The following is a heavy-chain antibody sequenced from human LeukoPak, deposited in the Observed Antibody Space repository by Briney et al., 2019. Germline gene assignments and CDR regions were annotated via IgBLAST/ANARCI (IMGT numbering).Heavy chain of an antibody. J-gene: IGHJ5*02. CDR3: VRGWQQLGS. V-gene: IGHV3-23*01. D-gene: IGHD1-1*01. CDR1: GFTFSSSA. Sequence: GGSLRLSCAAFGFTFSSSAMTWVRQAPGKGLEWVSSLTGGSDNSEHADSVKGRFSISRDNSKNTLYLQMNSLTAEDTAVYYCVRGWQQLGSWGRGTLVTVSS. CDR2: LTGGSDNS.